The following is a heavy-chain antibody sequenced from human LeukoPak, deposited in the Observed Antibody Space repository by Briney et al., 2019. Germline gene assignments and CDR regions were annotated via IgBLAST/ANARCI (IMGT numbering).Heavy chain of an antibody. Sequence: GGSLRLSCGASGFTFGIFWMSWVRQAPGRGLQWVASMKGDGSLIHYVDSVKGRFTISRDNARNSLYLQMNSLRAEDKAVYYCARLFGGVTTFDYWGQGALVTVSS. D-gene: IGHD2-8*02. V-gene: IGHV3-7*01. CDR1: GFTFGIFW. J-gene: IGHJ4*02. CDR3: ARLFGGVTTFDY. CDR2: MKGDGSLI.